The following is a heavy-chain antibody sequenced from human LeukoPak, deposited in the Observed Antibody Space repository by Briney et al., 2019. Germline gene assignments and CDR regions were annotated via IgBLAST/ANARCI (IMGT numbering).Heavy chain of an antibody. J-gene: IGHJ6*02. CDR3: ARDSRGDSSGYMGSYYYYGMDV. V-gene: IGHV3-48*03. D-gene: IGHD3-22*01. Sequence: GGSLRLSCAASGFTFSSYEMNWVRQAPGKGLEWVSYISSSGSTIYYADSVKGRFTISRDNAKNSLYLQMNSLRAEDTAVYYCARDSRGDSSGYMGSYYYYGMDVWDQGTTVTVSS. CDR2: ISSSGSTI. CDR1: GFTFSSYE.